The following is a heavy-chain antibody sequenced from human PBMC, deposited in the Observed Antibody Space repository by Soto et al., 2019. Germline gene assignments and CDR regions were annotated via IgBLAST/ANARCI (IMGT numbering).Heavy chain of an antibody. J-gene: IGHJ4*02. CDR2: IKQDGSEK. CDR3: ERDLFLVVPGASDLCHDFDH. V-gene: IGHV3-7*05. D-gene: IGHD2-2*01. CDR1: GFTFSSYW. Sequence: PGGSLRLSCAASGFTFSSYWMSWVRQAPGKGLEWVANIKQDGSEKYYVDSVKGRFTISRDNAKNSLYLQMNSLRADDTAVYYCERDLFLVVPGASDLCHDFDHWGQGTLVTVSS.